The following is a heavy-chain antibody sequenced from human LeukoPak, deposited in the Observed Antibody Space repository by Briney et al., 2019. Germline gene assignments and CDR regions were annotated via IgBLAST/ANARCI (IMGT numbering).Heavy chain of an antibody. V-gene: IGHV3-23*01. CDR3: AKDIDYGTGSCFDY. J-gene: IGHJ4*02. Sequence: PGGSLRLSCAVSGFTFSSFAMSWVRQAPGKGLEWVSAITGSGGSPYYANSVRGRFTISRDNSENTLYLQMNSLRAEDTAVYYCAKDIDYGTGSCFDYWGQGTLVTVSS. D-gene: IGHD3-10*01. CDR1: GFTFSSFA. CDR2: ITGSGGSP.